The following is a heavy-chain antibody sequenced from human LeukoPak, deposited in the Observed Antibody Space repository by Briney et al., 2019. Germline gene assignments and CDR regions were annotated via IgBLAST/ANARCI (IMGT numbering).Heavy chain of an antibody. Sequence: GGSLRLSCAASGFTFSSYSMNWVRQAPGKGLEWVSSISSSSSYIYYADSAKGRFTISRDNAKNSLYLQLNSLRAEDTAVYYCARDMGRLRVDGEPFDYWGQGTLVTVSS. V-gene: IGHV3-21*01. CDR3: ARDMGRLRVDGEPFDY. CDR2: ISSSSSYI. J-gene: IGHJ4*02. D-gene: IGHD3-10*01. CDR1: GFTFSSYS.